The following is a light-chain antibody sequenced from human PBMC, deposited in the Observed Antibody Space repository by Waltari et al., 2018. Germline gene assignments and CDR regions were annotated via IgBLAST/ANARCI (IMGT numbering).Light chain of an antibody. CDR3: CSYAGSNYFYV. V-gene: IGLV2-8*01. CDR1: RNDVGGYNF. Sequence: QSALTQPPSASGSPGQSVTIPCAGTRNDVGGYNFVPWYQQHPGKAPKLMIFEVNQRPSGVPDRFSGSKSGNTASLTVSGLQAEDEADYYCCSYAGSNYFYVFGTGTKVTVL. CDR2: EVN. J-gene: IGLJ1*01.